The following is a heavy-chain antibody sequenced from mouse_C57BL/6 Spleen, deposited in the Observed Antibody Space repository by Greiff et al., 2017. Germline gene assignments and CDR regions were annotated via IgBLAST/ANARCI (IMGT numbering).Heavy chain of an antibody. CDR3: ARGFAY. J-gene: IGHJ3*01. CDR2: INPNNGVT. V-gene: IGHV1-18*01. CDR1: GYTFTDYN. Sequence: EVQLVESGPELVKPGASVKIPCKASGYTFTDYNMDWVKQSHGKSLEWIGDINPNNGVTIYNQKFKGKATLTVDKSSSTAYMELRSLTSEDTAVYYCARGFAYWGQGTLVTVSA.